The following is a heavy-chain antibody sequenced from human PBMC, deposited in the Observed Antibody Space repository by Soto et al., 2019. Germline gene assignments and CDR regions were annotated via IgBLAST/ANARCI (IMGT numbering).Heavy chain of an antibody. CDR2: ISGSGGST. D-gene: IGHD3-16*01. Sequence: EVQLLESGGGLVQPGGSLRLSCAASGFTFSSYAMSWVRQAPGRGLEWVSAISGSGGSTYYADSVKGRFTISRDNSKNTLYLQMNSLRAEDTAVYYCAKVYGSYDYFDYWGQGTLVTVSS. V-gene: IGHV3-23*01. J-gene: IGHJ4*02. CDR3: AKVYGSYDYFDY. CDR1: GFTFSSYA.